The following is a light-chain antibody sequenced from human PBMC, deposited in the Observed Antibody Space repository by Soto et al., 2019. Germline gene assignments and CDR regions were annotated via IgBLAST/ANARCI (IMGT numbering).Light chain of an antibody. J-gene: IGLJ1*01. CDR3: NSFTASSTLV. V-gene: IGLV1-40*01. CDR1: SSNIGARYN. Sequence: QSVLTQPPSVSGAPGQRVTISCTGSSSNIGARYNVHWYQQLPGTAPKLLMYDNTNRPSGVPDRFSGSKSGTSVSLVISGLQAEDEADYYCNSFTASSTLVFGSGTKLTVL. CDR2: DNT.